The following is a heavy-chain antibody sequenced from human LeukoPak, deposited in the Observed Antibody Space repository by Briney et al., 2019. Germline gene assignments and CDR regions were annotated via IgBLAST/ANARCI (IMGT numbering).Heavy chain of an antibody. CDR3: ARRSYSSGWYSAFDI. J-gene: IGHJ3*02. V-gene: IGHV4-39*07. D-gene: IGHD6-19*01. CDR1: GGSISSTTYY. Sequence: SETLSLTCTVSGGSISSTTYYWDWIRQPPGKGLEWIGTIYYSGSTYYNPSLKSRVTISVDTSKNQFSLKLSSVTAADTAVYYCARRSYSSGWYSAFDIWGQGTMVTVSS. CDR2: IYYSGST.